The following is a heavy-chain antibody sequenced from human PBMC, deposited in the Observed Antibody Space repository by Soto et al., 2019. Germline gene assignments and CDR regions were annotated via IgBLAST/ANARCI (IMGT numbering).Heavy chain of an antibody. D-gene: IGHD5-12*01. Sequence: SETLSLTCAVSGGSISSSNWWSWVRQPPGKGLEWIGEIYHSGSTNYNPSLKSRVTISADKSKNQFSLKLSSVTAADTAVYYCASKTWLQPMDVWGQGTTVTVSS. V-gene: IGHV4-4*02. CDR1: GGSISSSNW. J-gene: IGHJ6*02. CDR3: ASKTWLQPMDV. CDR2: IYHSGST.